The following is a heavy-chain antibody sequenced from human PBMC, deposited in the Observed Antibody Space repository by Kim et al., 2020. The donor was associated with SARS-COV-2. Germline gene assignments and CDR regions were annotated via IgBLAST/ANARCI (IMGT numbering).Heavy chain of an antibody. J-gene: IGHJ2*01. V-gene: IGHV3-48*02. D-gene: IGHD3-10*01. CDR3: ARETGSASLWYFEL. CDR1: RFTFTSYD. Sequence: GGCLRLSCAASRFTFTSYDMNWVRQAPGKGLEWISFITSSSNRIHYADSVKGRFTISRDNAKNSLYLQMDSLRDEDTAVYYCARETGSASLWYFELWGRGTLVTVSS. CDR2: ITSSSNRI.